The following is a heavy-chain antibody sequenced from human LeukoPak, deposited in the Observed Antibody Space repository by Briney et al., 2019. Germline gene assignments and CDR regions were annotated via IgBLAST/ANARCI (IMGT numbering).Heavy chain of an antibody. Sequence: SETPSLTCAVYGGSFSGYYWSWIRQPPGKGLEWIGEINHSGSTNYNPSLKSRVTISVDTSKNQFSLKLSSVTAADTAVYYCARDTLYYYDSSGYYKRGGLDYWGQGTLVTVSS. V-gene: IGHV4-34*01. J-gene: IGHJ4*02. CDR1: GGSFSGYY. D-gene: IGHD3-22*01. CDR2: INHSGST. CDR3: ARDTLYYYDSSGYYKRGGLDY.